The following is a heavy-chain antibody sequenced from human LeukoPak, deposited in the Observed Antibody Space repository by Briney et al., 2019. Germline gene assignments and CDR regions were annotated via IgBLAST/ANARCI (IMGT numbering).Heavy chain of an antibody. CDR2: IYYSGDT. CDR1: GGSISSYY. D-gene: IGHD5-18*01. J-gene: IGHJ2*01. V-gene: IGHV4-59*01. Sequence: SETLSLTCTVSGGSISSYYWSWIRQPPGKGLEWIAYIYYSGDTNYNPSLKSRVTISVDTSKNHFSLKRNSVTAADTAAYYCARLVRDTATGYWYFDLWGRGTLVTVSS. CDR3: ARLVRDTATGYWYFDL.